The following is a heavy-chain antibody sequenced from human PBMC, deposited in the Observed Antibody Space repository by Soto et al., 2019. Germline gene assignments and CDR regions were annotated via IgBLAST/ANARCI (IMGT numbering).Heavy chain of an antibody. Sequence: PGGSLRLSCAASGFIFSNAWMSWVRQAPGKGLEWVGRIKSKTDGGTTDYAAPVKGRFTISRDDSKNTLYLQMNSLKTEDTAVYYCTTYYDFWSGYASVDYWGQGTLVTVS. J-gene: IGHJ4*02. CDR2: IKSKTDGGTT. V-gene: IGHV3-15*01. CDR1: GFIFSNAW. D-gene: IGHD3-3*01. CDR3: TTYYDFWSGYASVDY.